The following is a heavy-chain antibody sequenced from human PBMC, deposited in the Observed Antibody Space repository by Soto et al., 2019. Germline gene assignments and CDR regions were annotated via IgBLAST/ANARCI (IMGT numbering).Heavy chain of an antibody. V-gene: IGHV3-30*18. J-gene: IGHJ4*02. D-gene: IGHD1-26*01. CDR1: GFTFSSYG. CDR3: AKEGGLSGSYYISSSYYFDY. CDR2: ISNDGSNT. Sequence: QVQLVESGGGVFQPGRSLRLSWVASGFTFSSYGMHWVRQAPGKGREGVAIISNDGSNTYYADSVKGRFTISRDNSKNTLYLQMNSLRAEDTSVYYCAKEGGLSGSYYISSSYYFDYWGQGTLVTVSS.